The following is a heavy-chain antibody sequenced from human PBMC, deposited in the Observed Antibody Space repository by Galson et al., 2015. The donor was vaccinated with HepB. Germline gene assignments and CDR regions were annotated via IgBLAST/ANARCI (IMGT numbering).Heavy chain of an antibody. J-gene: IGHJ4*02. V-gene: IGHV1-69*02. CDR1: GGTFTSYS. CDR2: IIPSLNIA. CDR3: ARGPWGSGGYYPPFDY. Sequence: SVKVSCKASGGTFTSYSFNWVRQAPGQGLEWMGRIIPSLNIANYAQRFQGRVTITADRSTSTAYMEMRSLRSEDTAVYYCARGPWGSGGYYPPFDYWGQGTLVTVSS. D-gene: IGHD3-10*01.